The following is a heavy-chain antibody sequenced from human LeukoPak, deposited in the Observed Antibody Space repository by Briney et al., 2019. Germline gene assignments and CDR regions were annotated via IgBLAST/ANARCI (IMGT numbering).Heavy chain of an antibody. J-gene: IGHJ4*02. CDR2: ISGSGGST. D-gene: IGHD2-15*01. CDR3: AKPDRYCSGGSCYLVPVDY. V-gene: IGHV3-23*01. CDR1: GFTFSNAW. Sequence: GGSLRLSCAASGFTFSNAWMAWVRQAPGKGLEWVSAISGSGGSTYYADSVKGRFTISRDNSKNTLYLQMNSLRAEDTAVYYCAKPDRYCSGGSCYLVPVDYWGQGTLVTVSS.